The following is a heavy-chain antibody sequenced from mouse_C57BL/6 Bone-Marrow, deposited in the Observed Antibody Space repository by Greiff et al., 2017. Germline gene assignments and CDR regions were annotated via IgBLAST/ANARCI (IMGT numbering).Heavy chain of an antibody. D-gene: IGHD1-1*01. Sequence: EVQLVESGGDLVKPGGSLKLSCAASGFTFSSYGMSWVRQTPDKRLEWVATISSGGSYTYYPDSVKGRFTISRDNAKNTLYLQMSSLKSEDTAMYYCARQRDYYGSSPAWFAYWGQGTLVTVSA. V-gene: IGHV5-6*01. CDR1: GFTFSSYG. CDR2: ISSGGSYT. J-gene: IGHJ3*01. CDR3: ARQRDYYGSSPAWFAY.